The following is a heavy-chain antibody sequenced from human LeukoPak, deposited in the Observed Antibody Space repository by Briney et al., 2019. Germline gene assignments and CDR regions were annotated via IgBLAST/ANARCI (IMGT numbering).Heavy chain of an antibody. Sequence: PSETLSLTCTVSGGSISSYYWSWLRQPPGKGLEWIGYIYYSGSTNYNPSLKSRVTISVDTSKNQFSLKLSSVTAADTAVYYCARDPIAAAGTFDYWGQGTLVTVSS. D-gene: IGHD6-13*01. J-gene: IGHJ4*02. CDR3: ARDPIAAAGTFDY. CDR1: GGSISSYY. V-gene: IGHV4-59*01. CDR2: IYYSGST.